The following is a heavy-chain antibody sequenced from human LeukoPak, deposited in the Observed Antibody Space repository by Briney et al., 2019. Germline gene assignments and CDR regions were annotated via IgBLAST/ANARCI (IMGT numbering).Heavy chain of an antibody. V-gene: IGHV4-34*01. J-gene: IGHJ4*02. D-gene: IGHD6-13*01. CDR1: GGYFSGYY. Sequence: SETLSLTCAVYGGYFSGYYWSWIRQPPGKGLEWLGEINHSGSTNYNPSLKSRVTISVDTSKNQFSLKLSSVTAADTAVYYCARTVSWKQLVLGYWGQGTLVTVSS. CDR3: ARTVSWKQLVLGY. CDR2: INHSGST.